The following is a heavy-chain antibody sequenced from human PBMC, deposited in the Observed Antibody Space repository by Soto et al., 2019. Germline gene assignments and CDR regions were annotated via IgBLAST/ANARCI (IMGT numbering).Heavy chain of an antibody. CDR3: ANGGVATIPFDY. J-gene: IGHJ4*02. CDR1: GFTFTNYW. CDR2: IGSDGNST. V-gene: IGHV3-74*01. D-gene: IGHD5-12*01. Sequence: PGGSLRLSCAASGFTFTNYWMHWVRQAPGKGLVWVSHIGSDGNSTDYADSVKGRFTISRDNSKNTLYLQMNSLRAEDTAVYYCANGGVATIPFDYWGQGTLVTVSS.